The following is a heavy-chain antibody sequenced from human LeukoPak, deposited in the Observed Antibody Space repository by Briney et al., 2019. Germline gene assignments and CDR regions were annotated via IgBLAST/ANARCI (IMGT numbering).Heavy chain of an antibody. J-gene: IGHJ4*02. CDR1: GGSISSSSYY. D-gene: IGHD2-2*01. CDR3: ARLGSSSSFDY. CDR2: IYYSGST. V-gene: IGHV4-39*01. Sequence: ASETLSLTCTVSGGSISSSSYYWGWIRQPPGKGLEWIGSIYYSGSTYYNPSLKSRVTISVDTSKNQFSLKLSSVTAADTAVYYCARLGSSSSFDYWGQGTLVTVSS.